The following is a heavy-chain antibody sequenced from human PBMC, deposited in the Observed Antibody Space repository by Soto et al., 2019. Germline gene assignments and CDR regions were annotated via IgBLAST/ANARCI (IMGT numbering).Heavy chain of an antibody. D-gene: IGHD1-26*01. V-gene: IGHV3-30*18. CDR2: ISYDGSNK. CDR3: AKDPRVGYYYYYGMDV. CDR1: GFTFSSYG. J-gene: IGHJ6*02. Sequence: QVQLVESGGGVVQPGRSLRLSCAASGFTFSSYGMHWVRQAPGKGLEWVAVISYDGSNKYYADSVKGRFTISRDNSKNTLYLQTNSLRAEDTAVYYCAKDPRVGYYYYYGMDVWGQGTTVTVSS.